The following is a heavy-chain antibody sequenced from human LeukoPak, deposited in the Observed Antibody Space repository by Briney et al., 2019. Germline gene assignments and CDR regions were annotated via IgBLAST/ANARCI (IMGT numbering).Heavy chain of an antibody. Sequence: GRSLRLSCAASGFTFSSYGMHWVRQAPGKGLEWVAVISYDGSNKYYADSVKGRFTISRDNAKNSLYLQMNSLRAEDTAVYYCARGIYGPDYWGQGTLVTVSS. CDR1: GFTFSSYG. V-gene: IGHV3-30*03. J-gene: IGHJ4*02. CDR3: ARGIYGPDY. D-gene: IGHD2/OR15-2a*01. CDR2: ISYDGSNK.